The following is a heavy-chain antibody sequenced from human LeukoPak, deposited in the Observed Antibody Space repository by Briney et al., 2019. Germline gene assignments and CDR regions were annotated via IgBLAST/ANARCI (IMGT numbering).Heavy chain of an antibody. CDR2: IRYDGSNR. J-gene: IGHJ4*02. CDR1: GLTFSEYA. V-gene: IGHV3-30*02. Sequence: GGSLRLSCAASGLTFSEYAMSWVRQAPGKGLEWVAFIRYDGSNRYYADSVKGRFTISRDNPKNTLYLQMNSLRAEDTAVYYRAKDHWGPASLQYWGQGTLVTVSS. CDR3: AKDHWGPASLQY. D-gene: IGHD7-27*01.